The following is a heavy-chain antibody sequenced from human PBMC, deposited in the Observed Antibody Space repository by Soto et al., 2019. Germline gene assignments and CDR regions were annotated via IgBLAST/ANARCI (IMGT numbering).Heavy chain of an antibody. CDR3: ARANDRYDAFDI. D-gene: IGHD1-1*01. J-gene: IGHJ3*02. CDR1: GGSISSYY. V-gene: IGHV4-59*01. CDR2: IFYSGST. Sequence: ASETLSLTCTVSGGSISSYYWSWIRQPPGKGLEWIGFIFYSGSTNYNPSLKSRVTISVDTSKNQLSLKLSSVTAADTAVYFCARANDRYDAFDIWGQGTMVTVSS.